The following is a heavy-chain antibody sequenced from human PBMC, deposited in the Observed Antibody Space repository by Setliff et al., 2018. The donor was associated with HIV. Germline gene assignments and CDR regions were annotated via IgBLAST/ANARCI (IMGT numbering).Heavy chain of an antibody. D-gene: IGHD5-12*01. Sequence: GGSLRLSCVASGFTFSTFAMHWVRQAPGKGPEWVSVITYDGSRTYYADSVKGRFTISRDTSKNTLFLQINSLRPEDTAVYYCARISVASRYNSDMDVWGKGTTVTV. J-gene: IGHJ6*03. CDR3: ARISVASRYNSDMDV. CDR1: GFTFSTFA. CDR2: ITYDGSRT. V-gene: IGHV3-30*01.